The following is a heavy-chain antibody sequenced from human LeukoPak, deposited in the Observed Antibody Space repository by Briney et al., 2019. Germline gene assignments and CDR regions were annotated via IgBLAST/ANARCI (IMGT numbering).Heavy chain of an antibody. CDR2: IDHRGDT. D-gene: IGHD5-24*01. V-gene: IGHV4-34*01. J-gene: IGHJ4*03. CDR3: ARGATISETGYFDF. CDR1: GGSFIRYY. Sequence: SETLSLTCAVYGGSFIRYYWSSIRQSPGKGLEWIAEIDHRGDTNYNPSVKSRVTIPVDTSKNQFSLKVRSLSAADTALYYCARGATISETGYFDFWGQGTLVTVSS.